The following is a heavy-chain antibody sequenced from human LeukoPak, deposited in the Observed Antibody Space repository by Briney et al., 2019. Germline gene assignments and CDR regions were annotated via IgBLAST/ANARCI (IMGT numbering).Heavy chain of an antibody. V-gene: IGHV3-74*01. J-gene: IGHJ4*02. CDR3: ARGYCSSTSCPKAYYFDY. CDR2: INSDGSST. D-gene: IGHD2-2*01. CDR1: GFTFSSYW. Sequence: GGSLRLSCAASGFTFSSYWMPWVRQAPGKGLVWVSRINSDGSSTSYADSVKGRFTISRDNAKNTLYLQMNSLRAEDTAVYYCARGYCSSTSCPKAYYFDYWGQGTLVTVSS.